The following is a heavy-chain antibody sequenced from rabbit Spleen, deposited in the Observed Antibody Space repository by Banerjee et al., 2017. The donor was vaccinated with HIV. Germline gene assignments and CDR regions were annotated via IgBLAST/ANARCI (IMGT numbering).Heavy chain of an antibody. CDR1: GFSFSSGYY. D-gene: IGHD2-1*01. J-gene: IGHJ4*01. CDR2: IAISSVRT. CDR3: ARDRDGDTPYNSYYFDL. V-gene: IGHV1S45*01. Sequence: QEHLEESGGDLVKPGASLTLTCTASGFSFSSGYYMCWVRQAPGKGLEWIGCIAISSVRTYYASWAKGRFTISKTSSTTVTLQMTSLTAADTATYFCARDRDGDTPYNSYYFDLWGPGTLVTVS.